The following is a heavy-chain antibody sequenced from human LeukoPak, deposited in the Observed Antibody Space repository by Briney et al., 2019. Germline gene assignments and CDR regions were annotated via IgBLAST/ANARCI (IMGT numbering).Heavy chain of an antibody. V-gene: IGHV1-2*02. CDR2: INPNSGGT. J-gene: IGHJ4*02. D-gene: IGHD2-15*01. Sequence: ASVKVSCKASGYTFTGYYMHWVRQAPGQGLEWMGWINPNSGGTNYAQKFQGRVTMTRDTSISTAYMELSRLRSDDTAVYYCARVCSRGASGLWYWGQGTLVTVSS. CDR3: ARVCSRGASGLWY. CDR1: GYTFTGYY.